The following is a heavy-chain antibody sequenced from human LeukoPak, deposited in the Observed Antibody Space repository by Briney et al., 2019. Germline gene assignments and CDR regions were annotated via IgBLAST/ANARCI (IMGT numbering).Heavy chain of an antibody. D-gene: IGHD1-14*01. V-gene: IGHV4-59*01. CDR3: ARGPPTGGFDY. Sequence: SETLSLTCTVSGGSISSYYWSWLRQPPGKGLEWIGYIYYSGSTNYNPSLKSRVTISVDTSKNQFSVKLSSVTAADTAVYYCARGPPTGGFDYWGQGTLVTVSS. CDR2: IYYSGST. J-gene: IGHJ4*02. CDR1: GGSISSYY.